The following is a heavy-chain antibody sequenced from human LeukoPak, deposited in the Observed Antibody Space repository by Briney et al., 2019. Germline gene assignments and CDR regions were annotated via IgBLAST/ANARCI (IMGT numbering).Heavy chain of an antibody. D-gene: IGHD6-6*01. V-gene: IGHV4-34*01. Sequence: SDTLSLTCAVYGGSFSGYYWSWIREPPGKGLEWIGEINHSGSTNYNPSLKSRVTISVDTSKNQFSLKLSSVTAADTAVYYCARYGEYSSSSGLGYYMDVWGKGTTVTVSS. CDR2: INHSGST. J-gene: IGHJ6*03. CDR1: GGSFSGYY. CDR3: ARYGEYSSSSGLGYYMDV.